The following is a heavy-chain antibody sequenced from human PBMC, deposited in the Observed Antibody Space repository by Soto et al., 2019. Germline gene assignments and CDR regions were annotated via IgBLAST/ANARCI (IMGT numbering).Heavy chain of an antibody. CDR3: ARQRDGYNYRYFDY. V-gene: IGHV4-31*03. CDR1: GGSISSGGYY. D-gene: IGHD5-12*01. J-gene: IGHJ4*02. CDR2: IYYSGST. Sequence: QVQLQESGPGLVKPSQTLSLTCTISGGSISSGGYYWSWIRQHAGKGLEWIGYIYYSGSTYYNPSLKSRVTISVDTSKNQFSLKLRSVTAADTAVYYCARQRDGYNYRYFDYWGQGTLFTVSS.